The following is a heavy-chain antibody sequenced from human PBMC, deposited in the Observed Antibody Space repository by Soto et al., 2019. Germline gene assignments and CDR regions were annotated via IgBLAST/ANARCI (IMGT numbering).Heavy chain of an antibody. CDR3: ANDSRSLTRITIFGVDYMDV. CDR1: GLTFNSYG. J-gene: IGHJ6*03. V-gene: IGHV3-23*01. D-gene: IGHD3-3*01. Sequence: EVQLLESGGGLVQPGGSLRLSCAASGLTFNSYGMSWVRQAPGKGLEWVAAISDSGGSTYYADSVKGRFTISRDNSKNTLYLQMISLRLDDTAVYYCANDSRSLTRITIFGVDYMDVWGKGTTVTVSS. CDR2: ISDSGGST.